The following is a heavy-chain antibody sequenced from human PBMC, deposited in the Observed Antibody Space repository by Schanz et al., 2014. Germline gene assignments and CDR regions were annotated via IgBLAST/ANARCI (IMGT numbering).Heavy chain of an antibody. CDR1: GFAFSVYG. CDR3: AKDLLYGAPMPLNHLDY. J-gene: IGHJ4*02. V-gene: IGHV3-33*06. CDR2: IWSDGSTK. Sequence: QVQMVESGGGVVQPGRSLRLSCAASGFAFSVYGMHWVRQAPGKGPEWVAVIWSDGSTKYYADSVKGRFTISRDNSKNTLYMKMNSLRAEDTGVYYCAKDLLYGAPMPLNHLDYWGQGTLVTVSS. D-gene: IGHD2-2*01.